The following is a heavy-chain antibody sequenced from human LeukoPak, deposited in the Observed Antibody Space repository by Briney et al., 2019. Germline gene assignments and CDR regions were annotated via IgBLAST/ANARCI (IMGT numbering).Heavy chain of an antibody. CDR1: AAASGLTFSGYG. V-gene: IGHV3-30*18. J-gene: IGHJ6*03. CDR3: AKAGQVDFWSGYFSYMDV. Sequence: PGGSLRLSCAASGAAASGLTFSGYGMHWVRQAPGKGLEWVAVISYDGSNKYYADSVKGRFTISRDNSKNTLYLQMNSLRAEDTAVYYCAKAGQVDFWSGYFSYMDVWGKGTTVTVSS. D-gene: IGHD3-3*01. CDR2: ISYDGSNK.